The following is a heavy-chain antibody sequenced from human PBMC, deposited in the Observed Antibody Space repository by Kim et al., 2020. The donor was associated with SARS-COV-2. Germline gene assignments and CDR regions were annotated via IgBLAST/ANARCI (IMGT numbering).Heavy chain of an antibody. CDR1: GFTFSSYA. CDR3: ARDYYDSSGYSSYGMDV. J-gene: IGHJ6*02. CDR2: ISYDGSNK. Sequence: GGSLRLSCAASGFTFSSYAMHWVRQAPGKGLEWVAVISYDGSNKYYADSVKGRFTISRDNSKNTLYLQMNSLRAEDTAVYYCARDYYDSSGYSSYGMDVWGQGTTVIVSS. D-gene: IGHD3-22*01. V-gene: IGHV3-30*04.